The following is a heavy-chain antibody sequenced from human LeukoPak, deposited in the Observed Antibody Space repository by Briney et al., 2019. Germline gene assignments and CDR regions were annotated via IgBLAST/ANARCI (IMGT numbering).Heavy chain of an antibody. Sequence: GGSLRLSCAASGFTFSSYGMHWVRQVPGKGLEWVAVIWYDGSNKYYADSVKGRFTISRDNSKNTLYLQMNSLRAEDTAVYYCARDGYYYDSSGYPYYYYGMDVWGQGTTVTVSS. V-gene: IGHV3-33*01. CDR2: IWYDGSNK. D-gene: IGHD3-22*01. CDR1: GFTFSSYG. CDR3: ARDGYYYDSSGYPYYYYGMDV. J-gene: IGHJ6*02.